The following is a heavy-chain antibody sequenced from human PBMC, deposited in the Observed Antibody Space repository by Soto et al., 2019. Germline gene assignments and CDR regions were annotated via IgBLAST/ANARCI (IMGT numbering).Heavy chain of an antibody. CDR2: ISGSGGST. D-gene: IGHD2-2*02. CDR3: AKVVVPAAIPGWFDP. Sequence: EVQLLESGGGLVQPGGSLRLSCAASGFTFSSYAISWVRQAPGKGLEWVSAISGSGGSTYSADSVKGRFTISRDNSKNTLYLQMNSLRSEDTAVYYCAKVVVPAAIPGWFDPWGQGTLVTVSS. V-gene: IGHV3-23*01. CDR1: GFTFSSYA. J-gene: IGHJ5*02.